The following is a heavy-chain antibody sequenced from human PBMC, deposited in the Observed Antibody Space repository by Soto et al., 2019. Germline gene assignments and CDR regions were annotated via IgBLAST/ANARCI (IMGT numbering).Heavy chain of an antibody. D-gene: IGHD2-15*01. Sequence: SETLSLTCAVSGGSISSGGYSWSWIRQPPWKGLEWIGYIYHSGSTYYNPSLKSRVTISVDRSKNQFSLKLSSVTAADTAVYYCARSSMYCSGGSCYSWFDPWGQGTPGHRLL. CDR1: GGSISSGGYS. CDR3: ARSSMYCSGGSCYSWFDP. J-gene: IGHJ5*02. V-gene: IGHV4-30-2*01. CDR2: IYHSGST.